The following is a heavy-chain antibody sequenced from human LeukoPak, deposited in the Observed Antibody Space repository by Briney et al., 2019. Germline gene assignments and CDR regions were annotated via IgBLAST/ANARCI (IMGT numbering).Heavy chain of an antibody. Sequence: ASVKVSCKVSGYTLTELSMHWVRQAPGKGLEWMGGFDPEDGETIYAQKFQGRVTMTEDTSTDTAYMELSSLRSEDTAVYYCARVGRSRTAAGFGAFDIWGQGTTVTVCS. CDR2: FDPEDGET. D-gene: IGHD6-25*01. J-gene: IGHJ3*02. CDR3: ARVGRSRTAAGFGAFDI. V-gene: IGHV1-24*01. CDR1: GYTLTELS.